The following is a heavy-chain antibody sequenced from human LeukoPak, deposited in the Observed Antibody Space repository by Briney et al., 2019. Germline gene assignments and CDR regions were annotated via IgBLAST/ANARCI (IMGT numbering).Heavy chain of an antibody. CDR2: IYTSGST. D-gene: IGHD3-10*01. V-gene: IGHV4-4*07. CDR1: GGSISSYY. J-gene: IGHJ3*02. CDR3: ARVSGCHRLGYDAFDI. Sequence: PSETLSLTCTVSGGSISSYYWSWIRQPAGKGLEWIGRIYTSGSTNYNPSLKSRVTMSVDTSKNQFSLKLSSVTAADTAVYYCARVSGCHRLGYDAFDIGPQGPRVPVLS.